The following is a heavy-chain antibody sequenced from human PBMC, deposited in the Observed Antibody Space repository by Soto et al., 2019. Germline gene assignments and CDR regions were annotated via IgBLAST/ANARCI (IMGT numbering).Heavy chain of an antibody. CDR2: INADNGNT. J-gene: IGHJ4*02. Sequence: ASVKVSCKASGYTFTSYGISWVRQAPGQGLEWMGWINADNGNTKYSQKLQDRVTITRDTSASTAYMELSSLRSEDTAVHYCARGRWTQTTADYYLDYWGQRTLVTVSS. D-gene: IGHD1-1*01. V-gene: IGHV1-18*01. CDR1: GYTFTSYG. CDR3: ARGRWTQTTADYYLDY.